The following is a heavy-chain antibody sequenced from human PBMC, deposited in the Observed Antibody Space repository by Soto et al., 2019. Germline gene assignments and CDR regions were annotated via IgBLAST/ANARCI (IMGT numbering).Heavy chain of an antibody. V-gene: IGHV4-59*08. D-gene: IGHD6-19*01. CDR3: ARLKQWLAPADY. CDR1: GGSISSYY. J-gene: IGHJ4*02. CDR2: IYYSGST. Sequence: SETLSLTCTVSGGSISSYYWIWIRQPPGKGLEWIGYIYYSGSTNYNPSLKSRVTISVDTSKNQFSLKLSSVTAADTAVYYCARLKQWLAPADYWVQGTLVTVSS.